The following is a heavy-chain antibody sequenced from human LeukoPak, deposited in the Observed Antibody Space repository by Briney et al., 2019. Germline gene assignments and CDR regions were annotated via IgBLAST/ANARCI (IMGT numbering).Heavy chain of an antibody. J-gene: IGHJ6*03. D-gene: IGHD5-24*01. CDR3: ARGIRDDYNYYYYYYMDV. CDR2: IYYSGST. Sequence: SETLSLTCTVSGGSISSYDWTWIRQPPGKGLEWIGYIYYSGSTNYNPSLKSRVTISVDTSKNQFSLKLSSVTAADTAVYYCARGIRDDYNYYYYYYMDVWGKGTTVTVSS. CDR1: GGSISSYD. V-gene: IGHV4-59*01.